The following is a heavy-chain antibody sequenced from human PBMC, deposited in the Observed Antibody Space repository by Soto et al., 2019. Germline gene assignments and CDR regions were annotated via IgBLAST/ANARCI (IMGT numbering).Heavy chain of an antibody. Sequence: GGSLRLSCAASGFTFSSYAMSWVRQAPGKGLEWVSAISGSGGSTYYADSVKGRFTISRDNSKNTLYLQMNSLRAEDTAVYYCATTSPTFGFYYYYGMDVWGQGTTVTVSS. D-gene: IGHD3-3*01. CDR3: ATTSPTFGFYYYYGMDV. V-gene: IGHV3-23*01. CDR2: ISGSGGST. CDR1: GFTFSSYA. J-gene: IGHJ6*02.